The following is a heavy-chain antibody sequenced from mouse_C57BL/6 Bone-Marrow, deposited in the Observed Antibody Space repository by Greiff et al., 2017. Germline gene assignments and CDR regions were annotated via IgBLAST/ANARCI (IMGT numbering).Heavy chain of an antibody. V-gene: IGHV5-6*01. CDR1: GFTFSSYG. J-gene: IGHJ2*01. Sequence: EVHLVESGGDLVKPGGSLKLSCAASGFTFSSYGMSWVRQTPDKRLEWVATISSGGSYTYYPDSVKGRFTISRDNAKNTLYLQMSSLKSEDTAMYYCARDSNYEDDYWGQGTTLTVSS. CDR3: ARDSNYEDDY. D-gene: IGHD2-5*01. CDR2: ISSGGSYT.